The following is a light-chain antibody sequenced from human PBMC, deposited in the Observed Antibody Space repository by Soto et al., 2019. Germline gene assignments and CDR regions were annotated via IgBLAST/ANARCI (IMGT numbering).Light chain of an antibody. Sequence: EIVLTQSPASLSLSPGERATLSCGASQSVSGYLAWYQQKPGQAPRLLIYDTFNRFTGVPARFSGSGSGTDFTLTISSLEPEDFAVYYCQQRSNWPLTFGGGTRVEI. CDR1: QSVSGY. V-gene: IGKV3-11*01. CDR3: QQRSNWPLT. CDR2: DTF. J-gene: IGKJ4*01.